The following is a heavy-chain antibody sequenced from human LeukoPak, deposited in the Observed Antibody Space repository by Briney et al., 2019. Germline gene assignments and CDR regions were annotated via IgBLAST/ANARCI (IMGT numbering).Heavy chain of an antibody. V-gene: IGHV3-64*01. Sequence: PGGSLRLSCAASGFTFSRWAMHWVRQAPGKGLEYVSAISSNGGSTYYANSVKGRFTISRDNSRNTVYLQMGSLRAEDTAVYYCARDGRLVGPFDYWGQGTLVTVSS. J-gene: IGHJ4*02. D-gene: IGHD1-26*01. CDR2: ISSNGGST. CDR3: ARDGRLVGPFDY. CDR1: GFTFSRWA.